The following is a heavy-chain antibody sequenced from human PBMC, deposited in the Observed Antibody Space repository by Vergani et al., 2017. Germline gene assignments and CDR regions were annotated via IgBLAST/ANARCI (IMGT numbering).Heavy chain of an antibody. CDR2: IKSKTDGVTT. CDR3: TTRVEGDGYNLGIGDY. CDR1: GFTFSNVW. Sequence: EVQLVESGGGLVKPGGSLRLSCAASGFTFSNVWMSWVRQAPGKGLEWVGRIKSKTDGVTTDYAAPVKGRFTISRDDSKNTLYLQMNSLKTEDTAVYYCTTRVEGDGYNLGIGDYWGQGTLVTVSS. D-gene: IGHD5-24*01. J-gene: IGHJ4*02. V-gene: IGHV3-15*01.